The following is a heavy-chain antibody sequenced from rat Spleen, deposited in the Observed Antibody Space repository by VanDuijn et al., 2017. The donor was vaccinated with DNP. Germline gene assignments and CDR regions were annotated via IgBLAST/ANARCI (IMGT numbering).Heavy chain of an antibody. D-gene: IGHD1-7*01. J-gene: IGHJ1*01. Sequence: QVQLRESGPGLVQPSHTLSLTCTVSGFSLTSYAVRWVRQPPGKGLEWIAAISSGGTKYYNSALNSRLSVSRDTSKSQVFLKMNSLQTEDTAIYFCTRVLYNGYQRHYWSFDFWGPGTMVTVSS. V-gene: IGHV2S12*01. CDR2: ISSGGTK. CDR3: TRVLYNGYQRHYWSFDF. CDR1: GFSLTSYA.